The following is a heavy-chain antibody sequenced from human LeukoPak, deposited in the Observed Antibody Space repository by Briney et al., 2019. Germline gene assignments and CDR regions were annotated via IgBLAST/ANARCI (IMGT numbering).Heavy chain of an antibody. Sequence: PSETLSLTCTVSGGSISSYYWSWIRQPAGKGLEWIGRICTSGSTNYNPSLKSRVTMSVDTSKNQFSLKLSSVTAADTAVYYCARGEYCTNGVCSMYNWFDPWGQGTLVTVSS. CDR1: GGSISSYY. CDR2: ICTSGST. CDR3: ARGEYCTNGVCSMYNWFDP. J-gene: IGHJ5*02. D-gene: IGHD2-8*01. V-gene: IGHV4-4*07.